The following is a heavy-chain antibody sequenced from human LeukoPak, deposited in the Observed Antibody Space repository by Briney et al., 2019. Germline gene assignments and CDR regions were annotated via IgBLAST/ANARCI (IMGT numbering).Heavy chain of an antibody. D-gene: IGHD3-10*01. CDR2: IIPIFGTA. CDR1: GGTFSSYA. CDR3: ARGRVLVRGVPKESYYYMDV. Sequence: ASVKVSCKASGGTFSSYAISWVRQAPGQGLEWMGRIIPIFGTANYAQKFQGRVTITTDESTSTAYMELSSLRSEDTAVYYCARGRVLVRGVPKESYYYMDVWGKGTTVTVSS. J-gene: IGHJ6*03. V-gene: IGHV1-69*05.